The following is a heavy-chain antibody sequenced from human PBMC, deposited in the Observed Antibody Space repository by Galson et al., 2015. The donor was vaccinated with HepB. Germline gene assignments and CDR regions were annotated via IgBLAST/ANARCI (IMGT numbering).Heavy chain of an antibody. D-gene: IGHD6-6*01. CDR2: ISGDNGNT. CDR1: GYTFTTYS. V-gene: IGHV1-18*04. J-gene: IGHJ6*02. Sequence: SVKVSCKASGYTFTTYSIRWVRQAPGQGLEWMGWISGDNGNTNYAQKFQGRVTMTTDTSTSTAYMELRSLRSEDTAVYYCARLQRVSNHYGMDVWGQGTTVTVSS. CDR3: ARLQRVSNHYGMDV.